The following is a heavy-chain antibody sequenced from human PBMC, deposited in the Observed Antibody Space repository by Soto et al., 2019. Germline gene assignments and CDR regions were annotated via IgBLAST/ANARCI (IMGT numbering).Heavy chain of an antibody. V-gene: IGHV3-23*01. CDR3: AKDRTIASRNFDS. CDR1: GFTFNNYA. CDR2: ISTDGVKT. J-gene: IGHJ4*02. D-gene: IGHD6-6*01. Sequence: EVQVLESGGGLGQPGGSLRLSCAASGFTFNNYAMSWVRQAPGKGLEWVSAISTDGVKTLYADSVKGRFTISRDNSKNTLYLQMNSLRAEDTAVYYCAKDRTIASRNFDSWGQGALVTVSS.